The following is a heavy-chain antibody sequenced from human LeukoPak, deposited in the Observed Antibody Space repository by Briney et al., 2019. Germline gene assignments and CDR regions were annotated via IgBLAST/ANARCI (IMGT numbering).Heavy chain of an antibody. D-gene: IGHD3-22*01. CDR1: GYSFTSYW. V-gene: IGHV5-51*01. CDR2: IYPGDSDT. J-gene: IGHJ4*02. CDR3: ARLDDSSGYYSYFDY. Sequence: GESLKISCKGSGYSFTSYWIGWVRQRPGKGLEWMGIIYPGDSDTRYSPSFQGQVTISADKSIITAYLQWSSLKASDTAMYYCARLDDSSGYYSYFDYWGQGTLVTVSS.